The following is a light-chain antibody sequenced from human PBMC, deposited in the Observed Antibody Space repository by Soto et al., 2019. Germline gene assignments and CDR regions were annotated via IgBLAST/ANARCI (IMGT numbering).Light chain of an antibody. CDR2: AAS. Sequence: DIQMTQSPSSVAASIGDSVTITCRASQDVQNWLAWYQHKPGQAPKLLVFAASSLQSGVPSRFSATGFGTDFTLTITSLQPEDFATYYCQQANTFPLTFGPGTKVDVK. CDR3: QQANTFPLT. J-gene: IGKJ3*01. CDR1: QDVQNW. V-gene: IGKV1-12*01.